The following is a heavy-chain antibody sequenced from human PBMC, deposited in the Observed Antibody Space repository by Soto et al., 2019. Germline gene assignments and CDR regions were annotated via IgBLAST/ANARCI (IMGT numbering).Heavy chain of an antibody. CDR1: GGSISSGDYY. V-gene: IGHV4-30-4*01. D-gene: IGHD3-22*01. CDR2: IYYSGST. CDR3: ARASGYYYYHY. J-gene: IGHJ4*02. Sequence: SETLSLTCTVSGGSISSGDYYWSWIRQPPGKGLEWIGYIYYSGSTYYNQSLKSRVTISVDTSKNQFSLKLSSVTAADTAVYYCARASGYYYYHYWGQGTLVTVSS.